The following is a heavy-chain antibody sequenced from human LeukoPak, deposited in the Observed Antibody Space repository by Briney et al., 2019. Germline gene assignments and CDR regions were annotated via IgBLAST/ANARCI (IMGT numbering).Heavy chain of an antibody. V-gene: IGHV4-30-4*01. CDR1: GGSISSGDYY. Sequence: PSQTLSLTCTVSGGSISSGDYYWSWIRQPPGKGLEWIGYIYYSGSTYYNSSLKGRVLISVDTSKNQFSLKLSSVTAADTAVYYCARGLFGRSWHFDLWGRGTLVTVSS. CDR2: IYYSGST. J-gene: IGHJ2*01. D-gene: IGHD3-10*02. CDR3: ARGLFGRSWHFDL.